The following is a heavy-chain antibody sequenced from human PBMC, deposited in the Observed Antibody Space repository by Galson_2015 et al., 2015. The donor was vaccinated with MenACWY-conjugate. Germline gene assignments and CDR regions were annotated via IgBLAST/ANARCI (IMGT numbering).Heavy chain of an antibody. V-gene: IGHV5-51*01. CDR3: ARHPPGGRGMDV. Sequence: QSGAEVTKPGESLQISCKASGYNFITYWIGWVRQVPGKGRDWEALIPPIDSKTRYSPALEGRVTISADNSITTAYLQWTSLQASDTAMYYCARHPPGGRGMDVWGQGTTVTVSS. J-gene: IGHJ6*02. CDR1: GYNFITYW. D-gene: IGHD1-26*01. CDR2: IPPIDSKT.